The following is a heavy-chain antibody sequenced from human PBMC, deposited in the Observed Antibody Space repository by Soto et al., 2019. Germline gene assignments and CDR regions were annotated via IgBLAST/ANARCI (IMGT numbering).Heavy chain of an antibody. Sequence: GGSLRLSCAASGFTFSSYAMSWVRQAPGKGLEWVSAISGSGGSTYYADSVKGRFTISRDNSKNTLYLQMNSLRAEDTAVYHCAKNQGVELVPLATVDWFDPWGQGSVVTVSS. CDR3: AKNQGVELVPLATVDWFDP. V-gene: IGHV3-23*01. D-gene: IGHD1-26*01. CDR2: ISGSGGST. CDR1: GFTFSSYA. J-gene: IGHJ5*02.